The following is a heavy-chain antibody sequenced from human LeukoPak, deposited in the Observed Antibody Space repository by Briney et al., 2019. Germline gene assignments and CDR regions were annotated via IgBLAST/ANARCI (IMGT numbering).Heavy chain of an antibody. Sequence: ASVKLSCKASGYSFIDYYMHWARQTPGQGPEWMGWINPRSGGTTYAQKFHGRVTMTRDTSITTAYMELTRLTSDDTAVYYCARGDYGDSFDYWGQGTLVTVSS. J-gene: IGHJ4*02. V-gene: IGHV1-2*02. CDR3: ARGDYGDSFDY. CDR2: INPRSGGT. D-gene: IGHD4-17*01. CDR1: GYSFIDYY.